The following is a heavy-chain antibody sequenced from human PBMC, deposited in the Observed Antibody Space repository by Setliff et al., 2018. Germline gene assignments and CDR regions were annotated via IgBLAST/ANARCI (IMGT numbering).Heavy chain of an antibody. V-gene: IGHV1-3*01. Sequence: ASVKVSCKPSGYTFTSYGISWVRQAPGQRLEWMGWTNAGNGNTKYSQKFQGTVTITRDTSASTAYMELSSLRSEDTAVYYCARDKLWLMGYYYYYYMDVWGKGTTVTVSS. D-gene: IGHD5-18*01. CDR1: GYTFTSYG. CDR3: ARDKLWLMGYYYYYYMDV. CDR2: TNAGNGNT. J-gene: IGHJ6*03.